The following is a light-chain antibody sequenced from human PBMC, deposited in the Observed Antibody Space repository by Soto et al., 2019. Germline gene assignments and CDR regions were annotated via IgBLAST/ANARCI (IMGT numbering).Light chain of an antibody. V-gene: IGKV1-5*03. Sequence: DIQMYQSPSNLSESVGDRATTACRASQSISSWLAWYQQKPGKAPKLLIYKASRLESGVPSRFSGSGSGTEFTLTISSLQPGDFATYYCQHYNTYPWTFGQGTKVDI. CDR2: KAS. CDR3: QHYNTYPWT. J-gene: IGKJ1*01. CDR1: QSISSW.